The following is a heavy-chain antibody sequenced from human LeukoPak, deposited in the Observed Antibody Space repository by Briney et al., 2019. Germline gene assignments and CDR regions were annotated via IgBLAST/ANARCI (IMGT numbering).Heavy chain of an antibody. CDR3: AKGVLAYCSGGSCYDVHY. J-gene: IGHJ4*02. CDR1: GFTFSSYA. V-gene: IGHV3-23*01. Sequence: GGSLRLSCAASGFTFSSYAMSWVRQAPGKGLDWVSAISGSGGSTYYADSVKGRFTISRDNSKNTLYLQMNSLRAEDTAVYYCAKGVLAYCSGGSCYDVHYWGQGTLVTVSS. D-gene: IGHD2-15*01. CDR2: ISGSGGST.